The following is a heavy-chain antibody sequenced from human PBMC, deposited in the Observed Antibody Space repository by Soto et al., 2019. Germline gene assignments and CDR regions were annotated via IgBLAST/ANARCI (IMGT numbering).Heavy chain of an antibody. Sequence: ASVKVSCKASGYTFTSYGISWVRQAPGQGLEWMGWISAYNGNTNYAQKLQGRVTMTTDTSTSTAYMELRSLRSDDTAVYYGARVAAVTANYYYGMDVWGQGTTVTVSS. D-gene: IGHD2-21*02. CDR2: ISAYNGNT. CDR1: GYTFTSYG. J-gene: IGHJ6*02. V-gene: IGHV1-18*01. CDR3: ARVAAVTANYYYGMDV.